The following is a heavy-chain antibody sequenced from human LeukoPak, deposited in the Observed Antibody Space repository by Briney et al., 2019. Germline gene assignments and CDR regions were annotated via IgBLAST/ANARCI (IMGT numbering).Heavy chain of an antibody. J-gene: IGHJ4*02. V-gene: IGHV3-49*03. CDR3: TRDAGRYYYDSSGYDDY. D-gene: IGHD3-22*01. CDR1: GFTFGDYA. Sequence: GGSLRLSCTASGFTFGDYAMSWFRQAPGKGLEWVGFIRSKAYGGTTEYAASVKGRFTISRDDSKSIAYLQMNSLKTEDTAVYYCTRDAGRYYYDSSGYDDYWGQGTLVTVSS. CDR2: IRSKAYGGTT.